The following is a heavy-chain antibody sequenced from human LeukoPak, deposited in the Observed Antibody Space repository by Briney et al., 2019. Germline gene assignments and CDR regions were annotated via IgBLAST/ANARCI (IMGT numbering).Heavy chain of an antibody. D-gene: IGHD2-2*01. CDR2: ISSSSSSTI. CDR1: GFTFSSYS. J-gene: IGHJ3*02. Sequence: GGSLRLSCAASGFTFSSYSMNWVRQAPGKGLEWVSYISSSSSSTIYYADSVKDRFTISRDNAKNSLYLQMNSLRAEDTAVYYCANLYCSSTSCYDWNYPNLDAFDIWGQGTMVTVSS. CDR3: ANLYCSSTSCYDWNYPNLDAFDI. V-gene: IGHV3-48*01.